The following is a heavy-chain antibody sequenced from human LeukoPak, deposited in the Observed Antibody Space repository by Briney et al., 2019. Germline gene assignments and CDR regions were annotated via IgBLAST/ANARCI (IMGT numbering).Heavy chain of an antibody. CDR1: GFTFNSYG. Sequence: GGSLRLSCAASGFTFNSYGMHWVRQAPGKGLEWVAFIRSDGTNKYYADSVKGRSTISRDNSKNTLYLQMNSLRPEDAAVYYCAKGYSFHFDYWGQGTLVTVPS. CDR2: IRSDGTNK. J-gene: IGHJ4*02. D-gene: IGHD5-18*01. CDR3: AKGYSFHFDY. V-gene: IGHV3-30*02.